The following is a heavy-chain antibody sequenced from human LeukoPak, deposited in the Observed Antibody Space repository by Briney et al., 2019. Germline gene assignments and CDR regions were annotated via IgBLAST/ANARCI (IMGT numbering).Heavy chain of an antibody. CDR3: AKSGAEGMTREPVDY. D-gene: IGHD1-26*01. CDR1: GFTFSSYG. Sequence: GGSLRLSCAASGFTFSSYGMSWVRQAPGKGLEWVSAISGSGGSTYYADSVKGRFTISRDNSKNTLYLQMNSLRAEDTAVYYCAKSGAEGMTREPVDYWGQGTLVTVSS. V-gene: IGHV3-23*01. J-gene: IGHJ4*02. CDR2: ISGSGGST.